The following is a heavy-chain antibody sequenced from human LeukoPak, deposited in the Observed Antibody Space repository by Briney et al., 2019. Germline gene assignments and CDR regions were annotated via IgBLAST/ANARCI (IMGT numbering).Heavy chain of an antibody. V-gene: IGHV1-8*03. D-gene: IGHD3/OR15-3a*01. Sequence: ASVKVSRKASGYTFTNYDINWVRQATGQGLEWLGWMNPNSGNTGYAQKFQGRVTITRNTSISTAYMELSSLRSEDTAVYYCARAPVWTGYYYYMDVWGKGTTVTVSS. J-gene: IGHJ6*03. CDR3: ARAPVWTGYYYYMDV. CDR1: GYTFTNYD. CDR2: MNPNSGNT.